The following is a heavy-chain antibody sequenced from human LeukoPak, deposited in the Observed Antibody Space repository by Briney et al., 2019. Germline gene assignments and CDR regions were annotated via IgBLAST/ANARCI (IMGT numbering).Heavy chain of an antibody. D-gene: IGHD3-10*01. CDR2: IYSGGST. J-gene: IGHJ4*02. CDR3: ASELYGSGSYDY. Sequence: GGSLRLSCAASGFTVTSNYMSWVRQAPGKGLEWVSVIYSGGSTYYADSVKGRFTISRDNSKNTLYLQMNSLRAEDTAVYYCASELYGSGSYDYWGQGTLVTVSS. V-gene: IGHV3-53*01. CDR1: GFTVTSNY.